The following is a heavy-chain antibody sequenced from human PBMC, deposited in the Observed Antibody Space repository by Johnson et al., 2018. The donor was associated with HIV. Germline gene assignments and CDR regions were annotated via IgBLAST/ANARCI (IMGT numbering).Heavy chain of an antibody. D-gene: IGHD2-21*01. Sequence: QVQLVESGGGVVQPGGSLRLSCAASGFTFSSYWMSWVRQAPGKGLEWVAVITYDGSNKYYADSVKGRFTISRDNSKNTLYLQMNSLRAEDTAVYYCARAGVVFSTASHDAFDIWGQGTMVTVSS. V-gene: IGHV3-30*03. CDR2: ITYDGSNK. J-gene: IGHJ3*02. CDR1: GFTFSSYW. CDR3: ARAGVVFSTASHDAFDI.